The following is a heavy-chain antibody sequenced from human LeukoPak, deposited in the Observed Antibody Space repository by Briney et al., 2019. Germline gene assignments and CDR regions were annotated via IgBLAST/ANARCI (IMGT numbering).Heavy chain of an antibody. Sequence: AAGKVSCKAFGYSFNGYSIRWGRQAPGQGHGWVGWVSAYNGHTTYAQKSQGRIIMTTVTTSSTAYMVLRSLRTDDTAVNYCARDCKGNCQSPYYFDFWGQGTLVTVSS. CDR2: VSAYNGHT. CDR1: GYSFNGYS. J-gene: IGHJ4*02. D-gene: IGHD4-23*01. V-gene: IGHV1-18*01. CDR3: ARDCKGNCQSPYYFDF.